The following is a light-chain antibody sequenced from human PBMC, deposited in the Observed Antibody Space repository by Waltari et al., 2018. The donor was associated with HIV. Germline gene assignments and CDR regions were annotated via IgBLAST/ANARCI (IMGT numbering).Light chain of an antibody. CDR3: GTWDSSLNTPV. J-gene: IGLJ2*01. CDR2: DNN. V-gene: IGLV1-51*01. Sequence: QPVLTQPPSVSAAPGRSVTITCSGSTSNIETNYVSWYQKIPGTAPKLRIYDNNTRPSGIPGRFSGSKSATSATLGITGLQTGDEAEYFCGTWDSSLNTPVFGGGSRLTVL. CDR1: TSNIETNY.